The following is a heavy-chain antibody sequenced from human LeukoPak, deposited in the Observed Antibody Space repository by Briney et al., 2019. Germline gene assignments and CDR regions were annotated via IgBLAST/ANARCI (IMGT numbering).Heavy chain of an antibody. CDR3: ARDPRVAVTTGEDAFDI. J-gene: IGHJ3*02. Sequence: ASVKVSCKASGYTFTSYGISWVRQAPGQGLEWMGWISGYNGNTNYAQKLQGRVTMTIDTSTNTAHMELRSLRSDDTAVYYCARDPRVAVTTGEDAFDIWGQGTMVTVSS. CDR1: GYTFTSYG. V-gene: IGHV1-18*01. CDR2: ISGYNGNT. D-gene: IGHD4-17*01.